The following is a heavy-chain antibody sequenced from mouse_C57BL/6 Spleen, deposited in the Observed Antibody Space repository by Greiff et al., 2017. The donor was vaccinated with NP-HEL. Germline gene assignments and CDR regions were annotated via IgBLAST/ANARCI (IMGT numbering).Heavy chain of an antibody. V-gene: IGHV1-82*01. CDR2: IYPGDGDT. D-gene: IGHD2-4*01. CDR1: GYAFSSSW. J-gene: IGHJ4*01. CDR3: ARDDYEGDYAMDD. Sequence: QVQLQQSGPELVKPGASVKISCKASGYAFSSSWMNWVKQRPGKGLEWIGRIYPGDGDTNYNGKFKGKATLTADKSSSTAYMRLSSLTSEDSAVYVCARDDYEGDYAMDDWGQGTSVTVSS.